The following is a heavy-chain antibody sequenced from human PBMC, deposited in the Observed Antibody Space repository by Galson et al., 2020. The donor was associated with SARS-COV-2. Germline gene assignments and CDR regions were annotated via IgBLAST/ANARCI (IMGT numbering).Heavy chain of an antibody. D-gene: IGHD3-9*01. J-gene: IGHJ4*02. CDR2: IYYSGST. V-gene: IGHV4-39*07. CDR3: ARAHYEILSGYLGGSTPTLDY. CDR1: GGSISSSSYY. Sequence: ASETLSLTCTVSGGSISSSSYYWGWIRQPPGKGLEWIGSIYYSGSTYYNPSLKSRVTISVDTSKNQFSLKLSSVTAADTAVYYCARAHYEILSGYLGGSTPTLDYWGQGTLVTVSS.